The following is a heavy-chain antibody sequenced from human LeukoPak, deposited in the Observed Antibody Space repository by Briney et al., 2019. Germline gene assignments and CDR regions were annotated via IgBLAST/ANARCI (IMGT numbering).Heavy chain of an antibody. CDR3: ARGCSSTSCYEYYFDY. D-gene: IGHD2-2*01. CDR1: GDTFTSYA. Sequence: GASVKVSCKASGDTFTSYAMHWVRQAPGQRLEWMGWINVGNGNTKYSQKFQGRVTITRDTSASTAYMELSSLRSEDTAVYYCARGCSSTSCYEYYFDYWGQGTLVTVSS. CDR2: INVGNGNT. J-gene: IGHJ4*02. V-gene: IGHV1-3*01.